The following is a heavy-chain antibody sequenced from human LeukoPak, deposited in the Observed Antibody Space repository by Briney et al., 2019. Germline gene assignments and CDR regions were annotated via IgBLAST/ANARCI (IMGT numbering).Heavy chain of an antibody. J-gene: IGHJ5*02. CDR1: GFTFSGYW. V-gene: IGHV3-74*01. D-gene: IGHD1-1*01. CDR3: ARDKGHDDWFDP. Sequence: GGALRVSCAAYGFTFSGYWMHWVRQAPGKGVVWVSRIISDGSSTRYADSVKCRFTISRDNAKNSLYLQMNSLRAEDTAVYYCARDKGHDDWFDPWGQGTLVTVSS. CDR2: IISDGSST.